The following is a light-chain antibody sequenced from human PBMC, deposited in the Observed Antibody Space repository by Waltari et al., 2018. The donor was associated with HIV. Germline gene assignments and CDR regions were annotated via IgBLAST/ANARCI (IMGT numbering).Light chain of an antibody. CDR3: QSADSSGTYV. V-gene: IGLV3-25*03. CDR2: RDT. CDR1: ALSNQY. Sequence: SYELTQPPSVSVSPGQTARITCSGDALSNQYTFWYQQKPGQAPVLVIYRDTERPSGIPELFSGSSSGTTVTLTISGVQAEDEADYYCQSADSSGTYVFGTGTKVTVV. J-gene: IGLJ1*01.